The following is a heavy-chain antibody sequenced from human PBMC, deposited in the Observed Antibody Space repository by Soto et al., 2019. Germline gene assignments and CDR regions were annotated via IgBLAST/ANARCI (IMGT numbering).Heavy chain of an antibody. CDR1: GGTFSSYA. CDR2: IIPIFGTA. Sequence: QVQLVQSGAEVKKPGSSVKVSCKASGGTFSSYAISWVRQAPGQGLEWMGGIIPIFGTANYAQKFQGRVKITENESKSTAYMELSSLRSEDTAVYYCARDRSPGIAAACDNWFDPWGQGTLVSVSS. CDR3: ARDRSPGIAAACDNWFDP. V-gene: IGHV1-69*12. J-gene: IGHJ5*02. D-gene: IGHD6-13*01.